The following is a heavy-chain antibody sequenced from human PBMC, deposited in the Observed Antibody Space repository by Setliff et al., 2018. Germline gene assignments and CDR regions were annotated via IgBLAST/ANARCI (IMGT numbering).Heavy chain of an antibody. CDR3: ARGLNRWFGEFAFDI. CDR2: INPNSGGA. V-gene: IGHV1-2*02. Sequence: GASVNVSCKASGYTFAGYYMHWVRQAPGQGLEWMGWINPNSGGANYAQKFQGRVTMTRDTSISTGYMELSRLRSDDTAVYYCARGLNRWFGEFAFDIWGQGTMVTVSS. CDR1: GYTFAGYY. D-gene: IGHD3-10*01. J-gene: IGHJ3*02.